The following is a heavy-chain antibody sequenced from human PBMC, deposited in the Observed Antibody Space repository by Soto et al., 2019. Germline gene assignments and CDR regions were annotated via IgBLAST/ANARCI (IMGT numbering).Heavy chain of an antibody. CDR3: AKDAIRPGIHYDSIGYYYSSRAGYFDY. V-gene: IGHV3-23*01. J-gene: IGHJ4*02. Sequence: PGGSLRLSCAASGFTFSSYAMSWVRQAPGKGLEWVSAISGSGGSTYYADSVKGRFTISRDNSKNTLYLQMNSLRAEDTAVYYCAKDAIRPGIHYDSIGYYYSSRAGYFDYWGQGTLVTVSS. CDR1: GFTFSSYA. CDR2: ISGSGGST. D-gene: IGHD3-22*01.